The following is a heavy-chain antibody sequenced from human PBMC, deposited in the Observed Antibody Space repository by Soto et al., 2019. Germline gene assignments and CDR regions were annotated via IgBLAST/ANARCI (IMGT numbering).Heavy chain of an antibody. CDR2: INVKNDNT. Sequence: QVQLVQSGAEVKKPGASVKVSCKASGYTFTSHTIHWVRQAPGQSPEWMGWINVKNDNTKYSKKFQGQVTLTIDTSATTAYMELSSLRSEDTAVYYCARSSFTAVDYWGQGTLVTVSS. CDR1: GYTFTSHT. CDR3: ARSSFTAVDY. J-gene: IGHJ4*02. D-gene: IGHD5-18*01. V-gene: IGHV1-3*01.